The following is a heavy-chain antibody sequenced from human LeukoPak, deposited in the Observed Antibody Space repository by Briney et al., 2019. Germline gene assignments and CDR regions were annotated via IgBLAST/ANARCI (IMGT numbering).Heavy chain of an antibody. Sequence: GGSLRLSCAASGFTFSSYWMSWVRQAPGKGLEWVADIKQDGSEKYYVDSVKGRFTISRDNAKNSLYLQMNSLRAEDTAVYYCARDPYYDFWSGYYTGSWSDPWGQGTPVTVSS. CDR1: GFTFSSYW. D-gene: IGHD3-3*01. CDR3: ARDPYYDFWSGYYTGSWSDP. J-gene: IGHJ5*02. CDR2: IKQDGSEK. V-gene: IGHV3-7*01.